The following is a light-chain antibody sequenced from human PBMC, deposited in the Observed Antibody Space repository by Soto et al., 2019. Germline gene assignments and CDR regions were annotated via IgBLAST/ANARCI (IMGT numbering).Light chain of an antibody. J-gene: IGLJ2*01. V-gene: IGLV2-8*01. Sequence: QSVLTQSPSASGSPGQSVTISCTGTSSDVGGYNFVSWYQQHPGKAPKLMIYEVSKRPSGVPDRFSGSKSGNTASLTVSGLQAEDEADYYCSSYAGSNNLLFGGGTKLNVL. CDR1: SSDVGGYNF. CDR3: SSYAGSNNLL. CDR2: EVS.